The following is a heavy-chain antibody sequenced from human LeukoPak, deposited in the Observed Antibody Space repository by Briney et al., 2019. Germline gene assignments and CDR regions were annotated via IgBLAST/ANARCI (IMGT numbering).Heavy chain of an antibody. D-gene: IGHD3-22*01. V-gene: IGHV3-23*01. CDR3: ARDPHYYDSSDTYYCYYMDV. J-gene: IGHJ6*03. CDR1: GFTRSSYA. Sequence: GGSLRLSCAASGFTRSSYAMSWVRQAPGQGLEGVSAISSRGGNIYYANSVKGRFTISRDSSTNTLFLHMSSLRAEDTAVYYCARDPHYYDSSDTYYCYYMDVWGKGTTVTVSS. CDR2: ISSRGGNI.